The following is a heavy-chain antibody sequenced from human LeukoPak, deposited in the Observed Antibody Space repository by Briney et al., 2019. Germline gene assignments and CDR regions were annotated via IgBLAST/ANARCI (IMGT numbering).Heavy chain of an antibody. CDR2: ISGSSGTTT. Sequence: GGSLRLSCTASGFTFSSYVMSWVRQAPGKGLEWVSAISGSSGTTTHYADSVKGRFTTSRDNSKNTLYLQMNSLRAEDTALYYCAKDIDVTIFGVPYAFDIWGQGTMVTVSS. CDR3: AKDIDVTIFGVPYAFDI. V-gene: IGHV3-23*01. CDR1: GFTFSSYV. J-gene: IGHJ3*02. D-gene: IGHD3-3*01.